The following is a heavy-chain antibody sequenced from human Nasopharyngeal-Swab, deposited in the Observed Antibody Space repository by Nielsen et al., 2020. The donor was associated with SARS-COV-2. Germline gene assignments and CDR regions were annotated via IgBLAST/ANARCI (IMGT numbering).Heavy chain of an antibody. CDR3: AKEAPPYPRGAFDI. CDR1: GSTFDDYA. Sequence: GGSLRLSCAASGSTFDDYAMHWVRQAPGKGLEWVSGISWNSGSIGYADSVKGRFTTSRDNAKNSLYLQMNSLRAEDTALYYCAKEAPPYPRGAFDIWGQGTMVTVSS. V-gene: IGHV3-9*01. J-gene: IGHJ3*02. CDR2: ISWNSGSI.